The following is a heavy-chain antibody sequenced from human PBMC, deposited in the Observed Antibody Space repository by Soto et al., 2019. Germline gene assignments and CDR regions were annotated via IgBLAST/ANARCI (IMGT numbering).Heavy chain of an antibody. D-gene: IGHD4-17*01. CDR1: GFTFSSYA. J-gene: IGHJ4*02. CDR2: ISYDGSNK. Sequence: QVQLVESGGGVVQPGRSLRLSCAASGFTFSSYAMHWVRQAPGKGLEWVAVISYDGSNKHYADSVKGRFTISRDNSKNTLYLQMNSLRAEDTAVYYCARASTVSDYWGQGTLVTVSS. CDR3: ARASTVSDY. V-gene: IGHV3-30-3*01.